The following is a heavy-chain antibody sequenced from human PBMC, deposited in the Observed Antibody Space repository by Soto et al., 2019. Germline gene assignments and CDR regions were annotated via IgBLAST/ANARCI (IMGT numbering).Heavy chain of an antibody. J-gene: IGHJ4*02. V-gene: IGHV4-39*07. CDR2: IYYSGST. CDR3: ARELGYCSSNSCYGGGSSWIDY. Sequence: SETLSLTCTVSGGSISSSSYYWGWIRQPPGKGPEWIGSIYYSGSTYYNPSLKSRVTISVDTSKNQFSLKLSSVTAADTAVYYWARELGYCSSNSCYGGGSSWIDYWGQGTLVTVSS. CDR1: GGSISSSSYY. D-gene: IGHD2-2*01.